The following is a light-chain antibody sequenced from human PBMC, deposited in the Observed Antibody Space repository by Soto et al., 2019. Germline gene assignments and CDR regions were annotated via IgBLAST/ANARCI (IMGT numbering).Light chain of an antibody. Sequence: EIVLTQSPGTVSLSPGERATLSCRASQSVTSNYVAWYQQKPGQAPRLLIYGAFSRPTGIPDRFSGSGSGTDFTLTISRLEPEDFAVYHCQQYGISPWTFGQGTKVEVK. CDR3: QQYGISPWT. CDR2: GAF. CDR1: QSVTSNY. J-gene: IGKJ1*01. V-gene: IGKV3-20*01.